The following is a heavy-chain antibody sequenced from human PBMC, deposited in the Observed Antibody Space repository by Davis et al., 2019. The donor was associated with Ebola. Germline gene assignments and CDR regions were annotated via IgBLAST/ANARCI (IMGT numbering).Heavy chain of an antibody. J-gene: IGHJ4*02. V-gene: IGHV3-11*01. Sequence: GESLKISCAASGFTFSDYYMSWIRQAPGKGLEWVSYISSSGSTIYYADSVKGRFTISRDNAKNSLYLQMSSLRAEDTAVYYCARGSMITFGGVIVTSDTFDYWGQGTLVTVSS. CDR1: GFTFSDYY. CDR2: ISSSGSTI. CDR3: ARGSMITFGGVIVTSDTFDY. D-gene: IGHD3-16*02.